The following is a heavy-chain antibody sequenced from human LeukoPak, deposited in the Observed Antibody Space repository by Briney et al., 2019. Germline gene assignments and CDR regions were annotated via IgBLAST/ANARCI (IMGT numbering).Heavy chain of an antibody. CDR2: IYYSGSI. CDR3: ARDNYYDSSGVFDY. D-gene: IGHD3-22*01. Sequence: KASETLSLTCTVSGGSISSSSYYWGWIRQPPGKGLEWIGSIYYSGSIYYNPSLKSRVTISVDTSKNQFSLKLSSVTAADTAVYYCARDNYYDSSGVFDYWGQGTLVTISS. J-gene: IGHJ4*02. CDR1: GGSISSSSYY. V-gene: IGHV4-39*07.